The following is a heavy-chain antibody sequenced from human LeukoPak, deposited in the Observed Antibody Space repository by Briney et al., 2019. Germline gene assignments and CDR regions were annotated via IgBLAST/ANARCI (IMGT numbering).Heavy chain of an antibody. J-gene: IGHJ6*03. CDR2: IYTSGST. CDR1: GGSISSYY. V-gene: IGHV4-4*07. Sequence: SETLSLTCTVSGGSISSYYWSWIRQPAGKGLEWIGRIYTSGSTNYNPSLKSRVTMSVDTSKNQFSLKLSSVTAADTAVYYCARNSIAARLGYYYMDVWGKGTTVTVSS. D-gene: IGHD6-6*01. CDR3: ARNSIAARLGYYYMDV.